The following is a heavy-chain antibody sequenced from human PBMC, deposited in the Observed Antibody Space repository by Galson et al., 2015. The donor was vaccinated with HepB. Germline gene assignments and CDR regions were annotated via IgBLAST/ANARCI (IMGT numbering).Heavy chain of an antibody. CDR2: INPNSGGT. Sequence: QSGAEVKKPGEPLKISCKASGYTFTGYYMHWVRQAPGQGLEWMGRINPNSGGTNYAQKFWGRVTMTRDTSISTAYMELSRLRSDDTAVYYCARGRWLFGVVDLDYWGQGTLVTVSS. D-gene: IGHD3-3*01. V-gene: IGHV1-2*06. CDR1: GYTFTGYY. CDR3: ARGRWLFGVVDLDY. J-gene: IGHJ4*02.